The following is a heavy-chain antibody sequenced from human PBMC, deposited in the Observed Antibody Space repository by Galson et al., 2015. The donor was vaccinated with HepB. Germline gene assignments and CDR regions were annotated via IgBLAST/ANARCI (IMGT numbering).Heavy chain of an antibody. V-gene: IGHV4-31*03. D-gene: IGHD1-7*01. CDR3: AGAGGLELRCWYLDV. CDR2: IYSSGFT. CDR1: AGSIDSDSYY. J-gene: IGHJ6*03. Sequence: TLSLTCTVSAGSIDSDSYYWTWIRHLPGRGLEWLGYIYSSGFTYYNPSLNGRITISIDTSKNQFSLKLSSVTAADTAVYFCAGAGGLELRCWYLDVWGKGPTVTVYS.